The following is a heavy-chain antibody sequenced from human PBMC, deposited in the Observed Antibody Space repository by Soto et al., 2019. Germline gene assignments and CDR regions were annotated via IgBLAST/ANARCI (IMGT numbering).Heavy chain of an antibody. CDR2: INQDGSER. CDR1: GFTFSTCW. D-gene: IGHD3-10*01. Sequence: GGSLRLSCAASGFTFSTCWMMWVRQAPGKGLEWVANINQDGSERYYVDNVKGRFTISRDNAKNSLYLQMNSLRAEDTAVYYCVKDNRGSYWGQGTLVTVS. J-gene: IGHJ4*02. V-gene: IGHV3-7*01. CDR3: VKDNRGSY.